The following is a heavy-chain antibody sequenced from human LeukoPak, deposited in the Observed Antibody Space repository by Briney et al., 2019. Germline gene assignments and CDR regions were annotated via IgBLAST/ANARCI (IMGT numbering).Heavy chain of an antibody. CDR2: IYYSGST. CDR3: ARHHAEAYDSSGYYYRGYFDY. CDR1: GGSISSYY. V-gene: IGHV4-59*08. D-gene: IGHD3-22*01. Sequence: PSETLSLTCTVSGGSISSYYWSWIRQPPGKGLEWIGYIYYSGSTNYNPSLKSRVTISVDTSKNQFSLKLSSVTAADTAVYYCARHHAEAYDSSGYYYRGYFDYWGQGTLVTVSS. J-gene: IGHJ4*02.